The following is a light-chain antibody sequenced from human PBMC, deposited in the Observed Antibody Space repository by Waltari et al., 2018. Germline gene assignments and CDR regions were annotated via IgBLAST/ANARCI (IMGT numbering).Light chain of an antibody. CDR3: SSHAGSKNYVV. CDR2: EVS. J-gene: IGLJ2*01. Sequence: QSALTQPPSASGSPGQSVPISCTGSSSDVGAYNYVSWYQQHPGKAPKLMIYEVSKRPSGVPDRFSGSKSGNTASLTVSGLQAEDEADYYCSSHAGSKNYVVFGGGTKLTVL. V-gene: IGLV2-8*01. CDR1: SSDVGAYNY.